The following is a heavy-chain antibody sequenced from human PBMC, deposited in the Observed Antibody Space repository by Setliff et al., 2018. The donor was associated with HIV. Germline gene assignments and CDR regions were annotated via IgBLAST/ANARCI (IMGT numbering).Heavy chain of an antibody. D-gene: IGHD3-3*01. Sequence: TLSLTCTVSGGSISSSHDFWNWIRQPPGKGLEWIGAISYGGITYYNPSLTSRVTISVDTSKNQFSLKLSSVTAADTAVYYCARVCPPVRYNFWSGYYPKAGYFDYWGQGALVTVSS. J-gene: IGHJ4*02. CDR2: ISYGGIT. CDR3: ARVCPPVRYNFWSGYYPKAGYFDY. CDR1: GGSISSSHDF. V-gene: IGHV4-39*07.